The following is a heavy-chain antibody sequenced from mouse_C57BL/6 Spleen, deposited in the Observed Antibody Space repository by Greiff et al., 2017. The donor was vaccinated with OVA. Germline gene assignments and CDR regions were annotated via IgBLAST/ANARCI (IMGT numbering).Heavy chain of an antibody. CDR1: GYTFTSYW. Sequence: QVQLQQPGAKLVKPGASVKLSCKASGYTFTSYWMHWVKQRPGQGLEWIGMIHPNSGSTNYNEKFKSKATLTVDKSSSTAYMQLSSLTSEDSAVYYCARQGKASSWYFDVWGTGTTVTVSS. J-gene: IGHJ1*03. V-gene: IGHV1-64*01. D-gene: IGHD6-1*01. CDR2: IHPNSGST. CDR3: ARQGKASSWYFDV.